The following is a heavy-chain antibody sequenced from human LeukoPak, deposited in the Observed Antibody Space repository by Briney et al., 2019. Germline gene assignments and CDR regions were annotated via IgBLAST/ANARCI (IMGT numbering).Heavy chain of an antibody. Sequence: SETLSLTCAVYGGSFSGYYWSWIRQPPGKGLEWIGEINHSGSTNYNPSLKSRVTISVDTSKNQFSLKLSSVTAADTAVYYCARDPRPSDYWGQGTLVTVSS. V-gene: IGHV4-34*01. J-gene: IGHJ4*02. CDR3: ARDPRPSDY. CDR2: INHSGST. CDR1: GGSFSGYY.